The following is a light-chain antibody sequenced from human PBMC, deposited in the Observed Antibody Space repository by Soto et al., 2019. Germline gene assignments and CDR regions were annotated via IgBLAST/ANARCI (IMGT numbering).Light chain of an antibody. Sequence: EIVLTQSPGTLSLSPGERATLSCRASQSVSSNLAWYQQKPGQAPRLLIYDASTRATDTPARFSGSGSGTDFTLTISSLLSEDFAVYYCHQYYKWPLTFGGGTKVDNK. CDR1: QSVSSN. CDR3: HQYYKWPLT. CDR2: DAS. J-gene: IGKJ4*01. V-gene: IGKV3-15*01.